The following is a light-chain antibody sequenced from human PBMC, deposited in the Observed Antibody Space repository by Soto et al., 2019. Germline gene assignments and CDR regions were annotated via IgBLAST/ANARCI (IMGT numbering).Light chain of an antibody. Sequence: QTVVTQEPSFSVSPGRTVTLTCGLSSGSVSISYYPSWYQQTPGQAPRTLIYSTNTRSSGVPDRFSGSILGNKAALTITGAQADDDSDYYCVLYMGSGIWVFGGGTKLTVL. J-gene: IGLJ3*02. CDR2: STN. V-gene: IGLV8-61*01. CDR3: VLYMGSGIWV. CDR1: SGSVSISYY.